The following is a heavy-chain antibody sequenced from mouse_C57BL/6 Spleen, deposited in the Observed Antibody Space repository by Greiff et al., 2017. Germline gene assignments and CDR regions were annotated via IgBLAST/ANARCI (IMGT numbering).Heavy chain of an antibody. CDR3: ARGLNWDLHFDY. CDR2: INPSNGGT. J-gene: IGHJ2*01. D-gene: IGHD4-1*01. Sequence: QVQLQQPGTELVKPGASVKLSCKASGYTFTSYWMHWVKQRPGQGLEWIGNINPSNGGTNYNEKFKSKATLTVDKSSSTAYMQLSILTSEDSAVYYCARGLNWDLHFDYWGQGTTLTVSS. V-gene: IGHV1-53*01. CDR1: GYTFTSYW.